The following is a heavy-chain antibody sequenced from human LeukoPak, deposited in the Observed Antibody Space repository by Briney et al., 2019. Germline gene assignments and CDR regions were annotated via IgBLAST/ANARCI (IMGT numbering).Heavy chain of an antibody. CDR3: ARENIRFGYYMDV. V-gene: IGHV3-21*01. Sequence: PGGSLRLSCAASGFTFSSYSMNWVRQAPGKGLEWVSSISSSSSYIYYADSVKGRFTISRDNAKNSLYLQMNSLRAEDTAVYYCARENIRFGYYMDVWGKGTTVTVSS. J-gene: IGHJ6*03. D-gene: IGHD3-3*01. CDR2: ISSSSSYI. CDR1: GFTFSSYS.